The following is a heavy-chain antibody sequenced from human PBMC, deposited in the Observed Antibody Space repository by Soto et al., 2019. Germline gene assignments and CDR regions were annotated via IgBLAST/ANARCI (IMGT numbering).Heavy chain of an antibody. CDR1: GFTFDSYA. D-gene: IGHD3-22*01. V-gene: IGHV3-30-3*01. CDR3: ARDREVTMRSFDY. CDR2: ISYGGSNT. Sequence: GGPLRLSCAASGFTFDSYAMNWVRQAPGKGLEWVAVISYGGSNTYYADSVKGRFTISSDKSKNTLYLQMNSLRIEDTAVYYCARDREVTMRSFDYWGQGTLVTVSS. J-gene: IGHJ4*02.